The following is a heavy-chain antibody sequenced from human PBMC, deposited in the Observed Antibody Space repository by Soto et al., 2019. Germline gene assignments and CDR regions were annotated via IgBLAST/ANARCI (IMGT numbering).Heavy chain of an antibody. CDR2: IYYSGST. CDR3: AIRSIAVAGRERDY. CDR1: GGSISSSSYY. J-gene: IGHJ4*02. V-gene: IGHV4-39*01. Sequence: SETLSLTCTVSGGSISSSSYYWGWIRQPPGKGLEWIGSIYYSGSTYYNPSLKSRVTISVDTSKNQFSLKLSSVTAADTAVYYCAIRSIAVAGRERDYWGQGTLVTVSS. D-gene: IGHD6-19*01.